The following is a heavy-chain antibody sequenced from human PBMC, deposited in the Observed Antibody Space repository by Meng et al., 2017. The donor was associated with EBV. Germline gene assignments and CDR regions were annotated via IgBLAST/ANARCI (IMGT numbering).Heavy chain of an antibody. CDR1: GGTFSSYA. D-gene: IGHD6-6*01. V-gene: IGHV1-69*01. CDR3: ARDPSSSSPYFDY. CDR2: IIPIFGTA. J-gene: IGHJ4*02. Sequence: QVSRVESGAEVKKPGFSVKVSCEASGGTFSSYAISWVRQAPGQGLEWMGGIIPIFGTANYAQKFQGRVTITADESTNTAYMELSSLRSEDTAVYYCARDPSSSSPYFDYWGQGTLVTVSS.